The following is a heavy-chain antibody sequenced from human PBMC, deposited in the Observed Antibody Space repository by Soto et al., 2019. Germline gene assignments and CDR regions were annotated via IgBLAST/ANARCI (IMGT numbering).Heavy chain of an antibody. J-gene: IGHJ5*01. D-gene: IGHD3-22*01. Sequence: SETLSLTCTVSGGSISTTLRYCGFFRQPPGKGLEWIGTISNSGATYYNPSLKSRVTISVDMSKNQFSLRLTSVTAADTAMYYCARWLKGLGDTNDWFAFWGQGTPVPVSS. V-gene: IGHV4-39*01. CDR2: ISNSGAT. CDR1: GGSISTTLRY. CDR3: ARWLKGLGDTNDWFAF.